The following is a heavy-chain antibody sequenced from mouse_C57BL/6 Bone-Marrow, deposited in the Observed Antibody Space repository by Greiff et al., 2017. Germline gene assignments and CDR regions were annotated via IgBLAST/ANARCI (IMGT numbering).Heavy chain of an antibody. V-gene: IGHV1-20*01. CDR1: GYSFTGYF. CDR3: ARRRYFDY. Sequence: VQLQQSGPELVKPGDSVKISCKASGYSFTGYFMNWVMQSHGKSLEWIGRINPYNGDTFYNQKFKGKATLTVDKSSSTAHMELRSLTSEDSSVYYCARRRYFDYWGQGTTLTVSS. J-gene: IGHJ2*01. CDR2: INPYNGDT.